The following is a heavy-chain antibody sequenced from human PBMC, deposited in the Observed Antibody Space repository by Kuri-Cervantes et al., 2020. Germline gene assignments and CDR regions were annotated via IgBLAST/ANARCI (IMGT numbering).Heavy chain of an antibody. J-gene: IGHJ3*02. Sequence: AETLSLTCAAYGGSFNGYYWSWIPQPPGKGLEWIGEINHSGSTNYNPSLKSRVTISVDTSKNQFSLKLRSVTAADTAVYYCARLPQETSATHGAFDMWGQGAMVTDSS. D-gene: IGHD5-24*01. CDR1: GGSFNGYY. CDR3: ARLPQETSATHGAFDM. V-gene: IGHV4-34*01. CDR2: INHSGST.